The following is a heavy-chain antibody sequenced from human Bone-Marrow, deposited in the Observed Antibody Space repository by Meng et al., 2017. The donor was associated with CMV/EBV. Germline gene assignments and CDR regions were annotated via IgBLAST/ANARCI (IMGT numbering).Heavy chain of an antibody. CDR2: ISHNGYI. D-gene: IGHD2-2*03. CDR3: ARGATPGYCSSTSCYAGYYYYGMDV. V-gene: IGHV4-59*12. J-gene: IGHJ6*02. CDR1: GASISSNY. Sequence: SETLSLTCTVSGASISSNYWSWNRRPPGKGLQYIGSISHNGYINYNPSLKGRVTISLDTSRNQLSLRLTSVTAAHTAVYYCARGATPGYCSSTSCYAGYYYYGMDVWGQGTTVTVSS.